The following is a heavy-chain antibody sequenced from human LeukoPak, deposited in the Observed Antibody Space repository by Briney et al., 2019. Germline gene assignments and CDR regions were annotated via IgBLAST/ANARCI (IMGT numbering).Heavy chain of an antibody. CDR3: AIHDYHSNSDAFDV. J-gene: IGHJ3*01. CDR2: ISRSGSIT. D-gene: IGHD4-11*01. Sequence: TGGSLRLSCAASGFTFSSRELSWVRQAPTKGLEWVSYISRSGSITYYADSVKGRFTISRDSAKNSLYLQMNSLRAEDTAVYYCAIHDYHSNSDAFDVWGQGTMVTVSS. V-gene: IGHV3-48*03. CDR1: GFTFSSRE.